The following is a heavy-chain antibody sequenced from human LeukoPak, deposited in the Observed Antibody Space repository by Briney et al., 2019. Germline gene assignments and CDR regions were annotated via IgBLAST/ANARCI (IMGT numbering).Heavy chain of an antibody. CDR2: MNPNSGNT. V-gene: IGHV1-8*03. D-gene: IGHD3-3*01. J-gene: IGHJ3*02. CDR3: ARAYYDFWSGYSHRQGAFDI. CDR1: GYTFTSYD. Sequence: ASVKVSCKASGYTFTSYDINWVRQATGQGLEWMGWMNPNSGNTGYAQKFQGRVTITRNTSISTAYMELSSLRSEDTAVYYCARAYYDFWSGYSHRQGAFDIWGQGTMVTVSS.